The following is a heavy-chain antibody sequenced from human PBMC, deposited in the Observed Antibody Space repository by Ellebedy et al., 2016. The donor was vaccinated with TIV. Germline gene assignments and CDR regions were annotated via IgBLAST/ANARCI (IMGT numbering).Heavy chain of an antibody. V-gene: IGHV1-46*01. CDR3: AREGGYAYGGNSPIF. Sequence: AASVKVSCKASGYTFTNNYMHWVRQAPGQGLEWVGIINPSVGVTTYAQKFQGRVTLTSDTSTDTVYMDLSNLRSDDTAVYYCAREGGYAYGGNSPIFWGQGTLVTVSS. CDR1: GYTFTNNY. D-gene: IGHD4-23*01. J-gene: IGHJ4*02. CDR2: INPSVGVT.